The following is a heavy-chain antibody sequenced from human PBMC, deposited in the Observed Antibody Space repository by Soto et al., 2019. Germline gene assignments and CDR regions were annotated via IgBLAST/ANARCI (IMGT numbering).Heavy chain of an antibody. CDR2: IGSSGLSV. Sequence: QVHLVESGGGLVKPGGSLRLSCAASGFTFSDYQMSWIRQAPGKGLEWVSYIGSSGLSVYYEDSVKGRFTIFRDNANYSLYLQMNSLRAEDSSVYYCARDLRQLLSHNYYYYYLDVWGKGTTVSVSS. J-gene: IGHJ6*03. CDR3: ARDLRQLLSHNYYYYYLDV. V-gene: IGHV3-11*01. D-gene: IGHD2-2*01. CDR1: GFTFSDYQ.